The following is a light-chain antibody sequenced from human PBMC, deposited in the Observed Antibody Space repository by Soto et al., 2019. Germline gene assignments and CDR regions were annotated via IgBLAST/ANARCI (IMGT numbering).Light chain of an antibody. CDR1: SSNIGAGYD. CDR2: GNS. V-gene: IGLV1-40*01. Sequence: QPVLTQPPSVSGAPGQRVSISCTGSSSNIGAGYDVHWYQQLPGTAPKLLIYGNSNRPSGVPDRFSGSKSGTSASLAITGXQAEXXAXXYCQSYDSSLSGSNVVFGGGTKL. J-gene: IGLJ2*01. CDR3: QSYDSSLSGSNVV.